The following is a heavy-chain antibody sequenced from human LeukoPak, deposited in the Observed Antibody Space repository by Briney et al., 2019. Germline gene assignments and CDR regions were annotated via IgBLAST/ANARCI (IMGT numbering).Heavy chain of an antibody. V-gene: IGHV1-18*01. J-gene: IGHJ5*02. CDR2: ISAYNGNT. Sequence: GASVKVSCKASGYTFTSYGISWVRQAPGQGLEWMGWISAYNGNTNYAQKLQGRVTMTTDTSTSTAYMELRSLRSDDTAVCYCARDTFPYCSGGSCYGNWFDPWGQGTLVTVSS. CDR3: ARDTFPYCSGGSCYGNWFDP. D-gene: IGHD2-15*01. CDR1: GYTFTSYG.